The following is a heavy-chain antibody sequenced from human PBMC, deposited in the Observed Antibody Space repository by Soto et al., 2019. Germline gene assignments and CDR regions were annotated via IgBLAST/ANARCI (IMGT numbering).Heavy chain of an antibody. Sequence: EVQLLESGGGLVQPGGSLRLSCAASGFTFSSYAMSWVRQAPGKGLEWVSTISGSGGSTYYADSVKGRFTISRDNSKNTLYLQMNSLRAEDTAVYYCAKAWSATYYFDYWGQGTLVTVSS. CDR1: GFTFSSYA. V-gene: IGHV3-23*01. CDR3: AKAWSATYYFDY. CDR2: ISGSGGST. D-gene: IGHD2-15*01. J-gene: IGHJ4*02.